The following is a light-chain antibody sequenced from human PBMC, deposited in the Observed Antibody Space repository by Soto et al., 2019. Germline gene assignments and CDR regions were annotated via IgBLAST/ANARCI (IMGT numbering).Light chain of an antibody. J-gene: IGKJ3*01. CDR1: QTFSSN. CDR3: QQYNNWPLT. CDR2: GAS. Sequence: EIVMTQSPATLSVSPGERATLSCRASQTFSSNLAWYQQTPGQAPRLLIYGASTRATGIPARFSGSGSGTEFTLTISSLQSADFAVYYCQQYNNWPLTFGPGTKVDIK. V-gene: IGKV3-15*01.